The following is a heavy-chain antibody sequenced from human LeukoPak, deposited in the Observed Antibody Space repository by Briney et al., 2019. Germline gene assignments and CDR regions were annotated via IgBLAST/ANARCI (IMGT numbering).Heavy chain of an antibody. CDR2: IIHSGST. V-gene: IGHV4-34*01. Sequence: RSSETLSLTCGVYGGSFSDYYWTWIRQSPGMGLEWIGEIIHSGSTNYNPSLKSRVTISVDTSKNQFSLKLSSVTAADTAVYYCARGSADYWGQGTLVTVSS. CDR3: ARGSADY. J-gene: IGHJ4*02. CDR1: GGSFSDYY.